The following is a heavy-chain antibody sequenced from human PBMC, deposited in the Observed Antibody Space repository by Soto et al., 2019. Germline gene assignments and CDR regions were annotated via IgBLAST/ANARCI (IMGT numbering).Heavy chain of an antibody. CDR3: ARHPGGRGYYYGMDV. Sequence: RASVKVSCKASGGTFSSYAISWVRQAPGQGLEWMGGIIPIFGTANYAQKFQGRVTITADESTSTAYMELSSLRSEDTAVYYCARHPGGRGYYYGMDVWGQGTTVTSP. J-gene: IGHJ6*02. CDR1: GGTFSSYA. CDR2: IIPIFGTA. D-gene: IGHD2-15*01. V-gene: IGHV1-69*13.